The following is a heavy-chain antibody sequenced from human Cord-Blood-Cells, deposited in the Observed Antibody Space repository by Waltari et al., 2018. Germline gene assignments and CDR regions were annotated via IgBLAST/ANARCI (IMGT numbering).Heavy chain of an antibody. CDR1: GGSFSGYY. D-gene: IGHD3-10*01. CDR2: INHSGSN. Sequence: QVQLQQWGAGLLKPSETLSLTCAVYGGSFSGYYWSWIRQPPGKGLEWIGEINHSGSNNYNPALKSRVTISVDTSKNQFSLKLSSVTAADTAVYYCARGGEPLDAFDIWGQGTMVTVSS. J-gene: IGHJ3*02. CDR3: ARGGEPLDAFDI. V-gene: IGHV4-34*01.